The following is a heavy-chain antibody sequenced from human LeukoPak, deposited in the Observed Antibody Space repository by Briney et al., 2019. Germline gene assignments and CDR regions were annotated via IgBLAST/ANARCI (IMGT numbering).Heavy chain of an antibody. V-gene: IGHV3-13*01. CDR2: IGTAGDT. D-gene: IGHD6-19*01. CDR1: GFTFSSYD. Sequence: GGSLRLSCAASGFTFSSYDMHWVRQATGKGLEWVSAIGTAGDTYYPGSVKGRFTISRENAKNSLYLQMNSLRAGDTAVYYCARRAYSSGWYPVPAEYYFDYWGQGTLVTVSS. J-gene: IGHJ4*02. CDR3: ARRAYSSGWYPVPAEYYFDY.